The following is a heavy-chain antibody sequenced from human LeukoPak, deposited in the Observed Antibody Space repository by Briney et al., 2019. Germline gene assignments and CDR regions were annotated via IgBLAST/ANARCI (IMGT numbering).Heavy chain of an antibody. D-gene: IGHD5-12*01. CDR3: ARVTPYSGYDYYYYYGMDV. Sequence: SETLSLTCTVSSGSISSYYWSWIRQPPGKGLEWIGYIYYSGSTNYNPSLKSRVTISVDTSKNQFSLKLSSVTAADTAVYYRARVTPYSGYDYYYYYGMDVWGQGTTVTVSS. V-gene: IGHV4-59*01. CDR2: IYYSGST. J-gene: IGHJ6*02. CDR1: SGSISSYY.